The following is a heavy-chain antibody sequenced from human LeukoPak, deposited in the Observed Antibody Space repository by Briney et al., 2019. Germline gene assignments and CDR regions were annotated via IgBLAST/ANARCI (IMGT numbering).Heavy chain of an antibody. D-gene: IGHD6-13*01. CDR3: ARGRRRAAAGHYYYYMDV. J-gene: IGHJ6*03. CDR2: MNPNSGNT. V-gene: IGHV1-8*01. CDR1: GYTFTSYD. Sequence: ASVKVSCKASGYTFTSYDINWVRQATGQGLEWMGWMNPNSGNTGYAQKFHGRVTMTRNTSISTAYMELSSLRSEDTAVYYCARGRRRAAAGHYYYYMDVWGKGTTVTVSS.